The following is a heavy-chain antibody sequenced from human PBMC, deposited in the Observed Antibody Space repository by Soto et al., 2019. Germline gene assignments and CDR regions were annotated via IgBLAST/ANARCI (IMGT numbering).Heavy chain of an antibody. CDR2: INPSGGST. Sequence: GASVKVSCKASGYTFTSYYMHWVRQAPGQGLEWMGIINPSGGSTSYAQKFQGRVTMTRDTSTSTAYMELSSLRSEDTAVYYCASIGRNRETDTAMVTEDYYYGMDVWGQGTTVTVSS. V-gene: IGHV1-46*01. D-gene: IGHD5-18*01. CDR1: GYTFTSYY. J-gene: IGHJ6*02. CDR3: ASIGRNRETDTAMVTEDYYYGMDV.